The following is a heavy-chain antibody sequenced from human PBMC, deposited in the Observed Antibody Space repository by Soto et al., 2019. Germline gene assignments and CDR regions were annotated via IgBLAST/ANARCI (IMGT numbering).Heavy chain of an antibody. CDR2: INAGNGNT. CDR3: ARDSFVVVVAATTGDFDY. CDR1: GYTFTSYA. V-gene: IGHV1-3*01. D-gene: IGHD2-15*01. J-gene: IGHJ4*02. Sequence: QVQLVQSGAEVKKPGASVKVSCKASGYTFTSYAMHWVRQAPGQRLERMGWINAGNGNTKYSQKFQGRVTITRDTSASTAYMELSSLRSEDTAVYYCARDSFVVVVAATTGDFDYWGQGTLVTVSS.